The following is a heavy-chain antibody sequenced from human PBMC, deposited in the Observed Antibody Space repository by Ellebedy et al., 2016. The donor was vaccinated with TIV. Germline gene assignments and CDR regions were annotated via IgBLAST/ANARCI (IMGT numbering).Heavy chain of an antibody. CDR2: IWYDGSNK. Sequence: GESLKISXAASGFTFSSYGMHWVRQAPGKGLEWVAVIWYDGSNKYYADSVKGRFTISRDNSKNTLYLQMNSLRAEDTAVYYCAKVIDYGDYYYGMDVWGQGTTVTVSS. V-gene: IGHV3-30*02. CDR1: GFTFSSYG. D-gene: IGHD4-17*01. J-gene: IGHJ6*02. CDR3: AKVIDYGDYYYGMDV.